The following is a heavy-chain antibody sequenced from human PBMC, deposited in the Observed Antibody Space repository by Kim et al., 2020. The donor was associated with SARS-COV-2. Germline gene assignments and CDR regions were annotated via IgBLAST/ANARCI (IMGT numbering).Heavy chain of an antibody. CDR1: GFTARSNY. CDR2: IYSGGST. D-gene: IGHD3-22*01. J-gene: IGHJ4*02. V-gene: IGHV3-53*01. CDR3: ARTDYDSSGYYSDY. Sequence: GGSLRLSCAASGFTARSNYMTWVRQAPGKGLEWVSVIYSGGSTYYADSVKGRFTISRDNSKNTLYLQMNSLRAEDTAVYYCARTDYDSSGYYSDYWGQGTLVTVPS.